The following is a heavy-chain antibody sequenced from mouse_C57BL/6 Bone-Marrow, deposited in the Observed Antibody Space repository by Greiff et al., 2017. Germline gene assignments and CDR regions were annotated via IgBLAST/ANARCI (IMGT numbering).Heavy chain of an antibody. Sequence: VQLQQSGAELVKPGASVKLSCTASGFNIKDYYMHWVKQRTEQGLEWIGRIDPEDGETKYAPQFQGKATITADTSSNTAYLQLSSLTSEDTAVYYCARTLLIFAYWGQGTLVTVSA. D-gene: IGHD1-2*01. V-gene: IGHV14-2*01. CDR2: IDPEDGET. J-gene: IGHJ3*01. CDR3: ARTLLIFAY. CDR1: GFNIKDYY.